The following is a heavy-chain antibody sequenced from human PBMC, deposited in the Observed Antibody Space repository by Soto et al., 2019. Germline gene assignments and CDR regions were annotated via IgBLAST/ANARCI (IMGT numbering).Heavy chain of an antibody. CDR3: ARRXGXXXAYXXXYFDX. J-gene: IGHJ2*01. D-gene: IGHD3-10*01. Sequence: QVQLQESGPGLVKPSETLSLTCTVSGGSISTYYWNWIRQPPGKGLEWIGYIYYTGNTNYNPSLKSRVTMSVDTSKNQFSLKLSSVTAADTAVYYCARRXGXXXAYXXXYFDXWGRGTLVTVSS. CDR1: GGSISTYY. V-gene: IGHV4-59*08. CDR2: IYYTGNT.